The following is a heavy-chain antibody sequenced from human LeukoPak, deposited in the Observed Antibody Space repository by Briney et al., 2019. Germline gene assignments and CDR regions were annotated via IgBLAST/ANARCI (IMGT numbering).Heavy chain of an antibody. D-gene: IGHD6-19*01. CDR1: GGSISSTRNY. J-gene: IGHJ5*02. V-gene: IGHV4-39*01. Sequence: SETLSLTCTVSGGSISSTRNYWGWIRQPPGKGLEWIGSIYYSGSTYYNPSLKSRVTISTDAPKNQFSLKLSSVIAADTAVYYCAMAVTGPYNWFDPWGPGTLVTVSS. CDR3: AMAVTGPYNWFDP. CDR2: IYYSGST.